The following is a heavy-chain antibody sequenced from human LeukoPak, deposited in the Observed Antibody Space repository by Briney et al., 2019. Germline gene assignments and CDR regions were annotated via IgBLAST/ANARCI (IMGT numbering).Heavy chain of an antibody. J-gene: IGHJ2*01. V-gene: IGHV3-21*04. CDR1: GFTFSSYS. CDR3: AKDSQLVRPWGYFDL. CDR2: ISSSSSYI. D-gene: IGHD1-1*01. Sequence: GRSLRLSCAASGFTFSSYSMNWVRQAPGKGLEWVSSISSSSSYIYYADSVKGRFTISRDNAKNSLYLQMNSLRAEDTAVYYCAKDSQLVRPWGYFDLWGRGTLVTVSS.